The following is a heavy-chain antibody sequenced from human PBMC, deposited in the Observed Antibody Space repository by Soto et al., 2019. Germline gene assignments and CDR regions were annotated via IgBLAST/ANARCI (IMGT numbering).Heavy chain of an antibody. CDR1: GFTFSSYW. D-gene: IGHD3-22*01. V-gene: IGHV3-74*01. CDR2: INSDGSST. Sequence: PGGSLRLSCAASGFTFSSYWMHWVRQAPGKGLVWVSRINSDGSSTNYADSVKGRFTISRDNAKNSLYLQMNSLRAEDTAVYYCARHDDYDSSGSSYYGMDVWGQGTTVTVSS. CDR3: ARHDDYDSSGSSYYGMDV. J-gene: IGHJ6*02.